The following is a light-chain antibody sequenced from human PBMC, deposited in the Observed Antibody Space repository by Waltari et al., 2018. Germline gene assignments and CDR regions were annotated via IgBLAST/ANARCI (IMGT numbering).Light chain of an antibody. CDR3: QQYFIAPLT. J-gene: IGKJ3*01. Sequence: DIVMTQSPDSLAVSLGERATINCKSSQSVLYSSNNKNYLAWYQQKPGQPPKLLIYWASTRESGVPDRCSGSGSGTDFTLTISSLQAEDVAVYYCQQYFIAPLTFGPGTKVDIK. V-gene: IGKV4-1*01. CDR2: WAS. CDR1: QSVLYSSNNKNY.